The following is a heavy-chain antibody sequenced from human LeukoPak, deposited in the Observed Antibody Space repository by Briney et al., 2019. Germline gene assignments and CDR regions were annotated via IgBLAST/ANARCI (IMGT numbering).Heavy chain of an antibody. D-gene: IGHD1-1*01. V-gene: IGHV3-21*01. CDR2: IGTTSSYI. CDR1: RFTFSTCN. CDR3: ARDSYGWHDRWDY. Sequence: GGSLRLSCEASRFTFSTCNMNWVRQAPGKGLEWVSFIGTTSSYIYYADSVKGRFTISRDNAKNSVYLQMSSLRAEDTAVYYCARDSYGWHDRWDYWGQGTLVTVSS. J-gene: IGHJ4*02.